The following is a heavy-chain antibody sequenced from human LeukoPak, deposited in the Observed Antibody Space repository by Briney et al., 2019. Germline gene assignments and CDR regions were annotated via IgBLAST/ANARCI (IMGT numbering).Heavy chain of an antibody. Sequence: GGSLRLSCAASGFIFSSYWMHWVRQAPGKGLEWVSDISSNSGIKSYADSVKGRFTISRDNAKNSVYLQMNSLRAEDTAVYYCARAYDFWSGPGGYWGQGTLVTVSS. CDR1: GFIFSSYW. J-gene: IGHJ4*02. CDR2: ISSNSGIK. V-gene: IGHV3-48*01. D-gene: IGHD3-3*01. CDR3: ARAYDFWSGPGGY.